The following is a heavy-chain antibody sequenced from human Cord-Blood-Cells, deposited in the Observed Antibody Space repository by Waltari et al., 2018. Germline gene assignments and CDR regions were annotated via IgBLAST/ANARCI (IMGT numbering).Heavy chain of an antibody. CDR1: GGSISSYY. CDR2: IYYSGST. D-gene: IGHD7-27*01. CDR3: ARRRLGLGIAYFDY. J-gene: IGHJ4*02. Sequence: QVQLQESGPGLVKPSETLSLTCTVSGGSISSYYWSWIRQPPGKGLEWIGYIYYSGSTTDNPSLKGRVTISVDTSKNQFSLKRSAVTAADTAVYYCARRRLGLGIAYFDYWGQGTLVTVSS. V-gene: IGHV4-59*08.